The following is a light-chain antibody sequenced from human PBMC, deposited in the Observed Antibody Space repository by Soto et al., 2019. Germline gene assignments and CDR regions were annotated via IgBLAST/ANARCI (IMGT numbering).Light chain of an antibody. J-gene: IGLJ2*01. V-gene: IGLV1-40*01. CDR1: SSNIGSGYD. CDR3: QSYDRSLSASF. CDR2: DNT. Sequence: QSVLTQPPSVSGAPGQSVTISCTGSSSNIGSGYDVQWYQQLPQTAPKLLISDNTNRPSGVPDRFSGSRSGTSASLAITGLQAEDAADYYCQSYDRSLSASFFGGGTKRTVL.